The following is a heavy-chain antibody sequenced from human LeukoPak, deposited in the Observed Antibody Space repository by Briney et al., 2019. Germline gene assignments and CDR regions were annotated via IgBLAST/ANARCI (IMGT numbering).Heavy chain of an antibody. V-gene: IGHV3-69-1*01. D-gene: IGHD3-10*01. J-gene: IGHJ4*02. CDR2: ITSSSTI. Sequence: GGSLRLSCAASGFTFSTYSINWVRQAPGKGLEWVSGITSSSTIYYADSVKGRFTISRDNAKNSLYLQMNSLRAKDTAVYYCTKGRSNHYWGQGTLVTVST. CDR3: TKGRSNHY. CDR1: GFTFSTYS.